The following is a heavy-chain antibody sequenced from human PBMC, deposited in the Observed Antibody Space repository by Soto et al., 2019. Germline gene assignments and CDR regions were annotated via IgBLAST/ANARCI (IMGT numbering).Heavy chain of an antibody. Sequence: EVQLLESGGGFVQPGGSLRLSCAATGFTFSVYAMPWVRQAPGKGREWVSAVTANGGSTYSADSVKGRFTISRDNSKNTLFLQMNSLRAEDTAVYYCASLGVGDWANYYYYYGMDVWGQGTTVTVSS. J-gene: IGHJ6*02. CDR2: VTANGGST. CDR1: GFTFSVYA. V-gene: IGHV3-23*01. D-gene: IGHD2-21*02. CDR3: ASLGVGDWANYYYYYGMDV.